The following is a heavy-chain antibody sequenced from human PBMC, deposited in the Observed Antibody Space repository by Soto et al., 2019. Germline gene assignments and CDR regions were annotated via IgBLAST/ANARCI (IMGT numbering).Heavy chain of an antibody. CDR2: RSGSGDGT. V-gene: IGHV3-23*01. D-gene: IGHD5-12*01. J-gene: IGHJ4*02. CDR1: GFTFTTYA. CDR3: ARGWINLNS. Sequence: GGSRRLSCAASGFTFTTYAMSWVRQGPGKGLTWVSGRSGSGDGTYHADSVKGRSTGSRDDSKNTLYLQMKSLRVEDTATYYCARGWINLNSCGQGLMVTVSS.